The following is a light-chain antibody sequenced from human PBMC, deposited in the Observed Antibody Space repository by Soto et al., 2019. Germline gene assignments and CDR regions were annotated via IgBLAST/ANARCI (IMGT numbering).Light chain of an antibody. Sequence: QSALTQPASVSGSPAQSITISCAGTTTDVATYDLVSWYQHHPGTAPKVILYEVTKRPSGVSNRFSGSKSGNTASLTISGLQPEDEADYFCCSYAGGNTFVFGGGTKVTVL. CDR1: TTDVATYDL. V-gene: IGLV2-23*02. CDR3: CSYAGGNTFV. CDR2: EVT. J-gene: IGLJ2*01.